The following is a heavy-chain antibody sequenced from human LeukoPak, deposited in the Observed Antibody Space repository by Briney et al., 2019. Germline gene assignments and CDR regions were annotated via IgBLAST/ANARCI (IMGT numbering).Heavy chain of an antibody. CDR1: GFTVSSNY. V-gene: IGHV3-53*01. CDR3: ARDYDFWSGYNAFDI. J-gene: IGHJ3*02. Sequence: GGSLRLSCAASGFTVSSNYMSWVRQAPGKGLEWVSVIYSGGSTYYADSVKGRFTISRDNSKNTLYLQMNSPRAEDTAVYYCARDYDFWSGYNAFDIWGQGTMVTVSS. D-gene: IGHD3-3*01. CDR2: IYSGGST.